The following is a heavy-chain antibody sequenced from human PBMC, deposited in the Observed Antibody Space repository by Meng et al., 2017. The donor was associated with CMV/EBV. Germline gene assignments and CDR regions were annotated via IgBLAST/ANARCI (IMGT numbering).Heavy chain of an antibody. CDR2: IFYSGRA. CDR3: ARIMAGTTSYGMDI. J-gene: IGHJ6*02. Sequence: SETLSLTCTVSGGSISSSTYYWGWIRQPPGKGLEWIGSIFYSGRAFYNPSLKSRISISVDTSKNQSSLKLSSVTAADTAVYYCARIMAGTTSYGMDIWGQGTTVTVSS. CDR1: GGSISSSTYY. D-gene: IGHD1-7*01. V-gene: IGHV4-39*01.